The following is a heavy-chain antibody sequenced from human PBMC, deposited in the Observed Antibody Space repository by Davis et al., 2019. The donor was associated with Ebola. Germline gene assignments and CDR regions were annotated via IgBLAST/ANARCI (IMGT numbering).Heavy chain of an antibody. CDR3: ARGGVRFLEWLDWWRWFDP. Sequence: PSETLSLTCTVSGGSISSGGYYWSWIRQHPGKGLEWIGYIYYSGSTYYNPSLKSRVTISVDTSKNQFSLKLSSVTAADTAVYYCARGGVRFLEWLDWWRWFDPWGQGTLVTVSS. CDR2: IYYSGST. D-gene: IGHD3-3*01. V-gene: IGHV4-31*03. J-gene: IGHJ5*02. CDR1: GGSISSGGYY.